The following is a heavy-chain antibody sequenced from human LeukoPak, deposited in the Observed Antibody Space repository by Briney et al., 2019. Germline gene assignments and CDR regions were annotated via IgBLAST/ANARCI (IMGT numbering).Heavy chain of an antibody. D-gene: IGHD2-21*02. Sequence: SSETLSLTCTVSGGSISSYYWSWIRQPPGKGLEWIGYIYYSGSTNYNPSLKSRVTISVDTSKNQFSLKLSSVTAADTAVYYCASSCGDCFDAFDIWGQGTMVTVSS. CDR3: ASSCGDCFDAFDI. CDR1: GGSISSYY. J-gene: IGHJ3*02. CDR2: IYYSGST. V-gene: IGHV4-59*01.